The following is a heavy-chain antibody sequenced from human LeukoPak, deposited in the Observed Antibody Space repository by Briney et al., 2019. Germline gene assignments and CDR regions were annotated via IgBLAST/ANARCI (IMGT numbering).Heavy chain of an antibody. D-gene: IGHD5-12*01. V-gene: IGHV4-39*07. CDR1: GGSISSSSYY. Sequence: PSETLSLTCTVSGGSISSSSYYWGWIRQPPGKGLEWIGSIYYSGSTFYTPSLKSRVTISIDMSKNQFSLKLRSVTAADTAVYYCARIWGGLRFNYFDYWGQGILVTVSS. J-gene: IGHJ4*02. CDR3: ARIWGGLRFNYFDY. CDR2: IYYSGST.